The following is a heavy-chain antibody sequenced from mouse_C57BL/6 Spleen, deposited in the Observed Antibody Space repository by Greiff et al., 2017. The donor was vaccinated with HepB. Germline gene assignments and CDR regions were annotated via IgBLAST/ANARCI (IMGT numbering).Heavy chain of an antibody. J-gene: IGHJ1*03. D-gene: IGHD2-14*01. CDR3: AREGVRYFDV. CDR1: GYSITSGYY. Sequence: EVKLQESGPGLVKPSQSLSLTCSVTGYSITSGYYWNWIRQFPGNNLEWMGYISYDGSNNYNPSLKNRISITRDTSKNQFFRKLNSVTTEDTATYYCAREGVRYFDVWGTGTTVTVSS. CDR2: ISYDGSN. V-gene: IGHV3-6*01.